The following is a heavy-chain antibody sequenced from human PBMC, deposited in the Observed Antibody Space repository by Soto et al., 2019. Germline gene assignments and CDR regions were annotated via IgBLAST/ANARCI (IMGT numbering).Heavy chain of an antibody. CDR1: GFTFSSYS. CDR2: ISSSSSYI. CDR3: ARDGVEGYSSSSSYYYGMDV. J-gene: IGHJ6*02. D-gene: IGHD6-6*01. V-gene: IGHV3-21*01. Sequence: GGSLRLSCAASGFTFSSYSMNWVRQAPGKGLEWVSSISSSSSYIYYADSVKGRFTISRDNAKNSLYLQMNSLRAEDTAVYYCARDGVEGYSSSSSYYYGMDVWGQGTTVTVSS.